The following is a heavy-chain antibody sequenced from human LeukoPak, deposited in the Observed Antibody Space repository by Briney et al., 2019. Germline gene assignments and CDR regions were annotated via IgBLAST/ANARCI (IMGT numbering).Heavy chain of an antibody. J-gene: IGHJ4*02. CDR1: GGSISSSSYY. D-gene: IGHD4-11*01. Sequence: SETLSLTCTVSGGSISSSSYYWGWIRQPPGKGLEWIGSIYYSGSTYYNPSLKSRVTISVDTSKNQFSLKLSSVTAADTAVYYCARVDYIGGFDYWGQGTLVTVSS. V-gene: IGHV4-39*07. CDR2: IYYSGST. CDR3: ARVDYIGGFDY.